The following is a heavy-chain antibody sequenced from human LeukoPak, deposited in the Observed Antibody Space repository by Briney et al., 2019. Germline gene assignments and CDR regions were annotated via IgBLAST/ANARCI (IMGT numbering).Heavy chain of an antibody. CDR1: GFTFSSYG. CDR2: IRYDGSNK. V-gene: IGHV3-30*02. CDR3: AKDGRGVTTWGFDY. J-gene: IGHJ4*02. Sequence: GGSLRLSCAASGFTFSSYGMHWVRQAPGKGLEWVAFIRYDGSNKYYADSVKGRFTISRDNSKNTLYLQMNSLRAEDTAVYYCAKDGRGVTTWGFDYWGQGTLVTVSS. D-gene: IGHD4-11*01.